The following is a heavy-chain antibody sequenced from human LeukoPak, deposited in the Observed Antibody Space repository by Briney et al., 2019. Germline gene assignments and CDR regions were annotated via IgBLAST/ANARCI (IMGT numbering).Heavy chain of an antibody. CDR3: AKASRGAVAGDFDY. J-gene: IGHJ4*02. Sequence: GGSLRLSCAASGFTFSSYAMSWVRQAPGKGLEWVSAISGSGGSTYYGDSVKGRFTISRDNSKNTLYLQMNSLRAEDTAVYYCAKASRGAVAGDFDYWGQGTLVTVSS. D-gene: IGHD6-19*01. CDR1: GFTFSSYA. CDR2: ISGSGGST. V-gene: IGHV3-23*01.